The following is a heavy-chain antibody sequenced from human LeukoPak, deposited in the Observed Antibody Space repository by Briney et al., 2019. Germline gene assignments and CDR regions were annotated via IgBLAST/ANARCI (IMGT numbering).Heavy chain of an antibody. V-gene: IGHV4-30-4*01. J-gene: IGHJ3*02. CDR3: ARDNEDYGSAFDI. CDR2: IYYSGST. D-gene: IGHD4-17*01. CDR1: GGSISSGDYY. Sequence: SQTLSLTCTVSGGSISSGDYYWSWIRQPPGKGLEWIGYIYYSGSTYYNPSLKSRVTISVDTSKNQFSLKLSSVTAADTAVYYCARDNEDYGSAFDIWGQGTMVTVSS.